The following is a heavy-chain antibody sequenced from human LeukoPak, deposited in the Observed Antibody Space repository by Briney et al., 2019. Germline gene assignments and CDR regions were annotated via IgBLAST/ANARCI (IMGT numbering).Heavy chain of an antibody. V-gene: IGHV4-30-2*01. Sequence: PSETLSLTCAVSGGSTSSGDYSWSWIRQPPGNGLEWIGYIYHTGNTNYNPSLKSRVTISVARSKNQFSLRLSSVTAADTAVYYCARARESMATAGSYFDYWGQGTLVTVSS. D-gene: IGHD6-13*01. CDR3: ARARESMATAGSYFDY. CDR1: GGSTSSGDYS. J-gene: IGHJ4*02. CDR2: IYHTGNT.